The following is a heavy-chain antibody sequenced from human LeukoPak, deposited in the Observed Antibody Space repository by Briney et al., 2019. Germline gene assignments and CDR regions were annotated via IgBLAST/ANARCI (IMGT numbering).Heavy chain of an antibody. V-gene: IGHV3-48*03. CDR3: ARLPYSGYGGGRVY. D-gene: IGHD5-12*01. CDR2: ISSSGSTI. Sequence: GGSLRLSCAASEFAFSSYEMYWVRQAPGKGLEWVSYISSSGSTIYYADSVKGRFTISRDNAKNSLYLQMNSLRAEDTAIYYCARLPYSGYGGGRVYWGQGTLVTVSS. J-gene: IGHJ4*02. CDR1: EFAFSSYE.